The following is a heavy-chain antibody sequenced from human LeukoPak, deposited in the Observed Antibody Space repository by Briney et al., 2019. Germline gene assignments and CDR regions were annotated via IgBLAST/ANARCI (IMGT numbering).Heavy chain of an antibody. J-gene: IGHJ4*02. CDR3: ASGPSWESRPYYFDY. Sequence: PGRSLRLSCAASGFTLSGYGMHWVRQAPGKGLEWVAVILYDGSNKYYADSVKGRFTISRDNSKNTLYLQMNSLRAEDTAVYYCASGPSWESRPYYFDYWGQGTLVTVSS. CDR1: GFTLSGYG. D-gene: IGHD1-26*01. CDR2: ILYDGSNK. V-gene: IGHV3-30*03.